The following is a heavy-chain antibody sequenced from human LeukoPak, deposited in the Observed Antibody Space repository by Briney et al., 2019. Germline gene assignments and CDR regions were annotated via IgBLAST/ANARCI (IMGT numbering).Heavy chain of an antibody. CDR3: ARIGGGGDGNDAFDI. Sequence: GGPLRLSCAASGFTFSSYAMSWVRQAPGKGLEGASSISSSSSYIYYADSVKGRFTISRDNANNSLYLQMNSLRAHDTAVYYCARIGGGGDGNDAFDIWGQGTMVTVSS. D-gene: IGHD2-21*02. CDR2: ISSSSSYI. J-gene: IGHJ3*02. CDR1: GFTFSSYA. V-gene: IGHV3-21*04.